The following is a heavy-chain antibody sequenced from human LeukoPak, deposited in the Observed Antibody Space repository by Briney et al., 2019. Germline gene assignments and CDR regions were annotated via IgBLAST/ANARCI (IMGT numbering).Heavy chain of an antibody. CDR1: GYTFTGYY. D-gene: IGHD6-19*01. CDR2: INPNSGGT. Sequence: ASVKVSCKASGYTFTGYYMHWVRQAPGQGLEWMGWINPNSGGTNYAQKFQGRVTMTRDTSISTAYMELSRLRSDDTAVYYCARDSGPGYSSGRYRGKNNWFDPWGQGTQVTVSS. CDR3: ARDSGPGYSSGRYRGKNNWFDP. V-gene: IGHV1-2*02. J-gene: IGHJ5*02.